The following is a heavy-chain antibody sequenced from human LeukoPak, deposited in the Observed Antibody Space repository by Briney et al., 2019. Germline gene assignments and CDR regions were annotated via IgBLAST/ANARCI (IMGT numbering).Heavy chain of an antibody. Sequence: GASVKVSCKASGYTFTSYGISWVRQAPGQGLEWMGWISAYNGNTNYAQKLQGRVTMTTDTSTSTAYMELRSLRSDDTAVYYCARDLRADYDILDAFDIWGQGTMVTVSS. CDR1: GYTFTSYG. D-gene: IGHD3-9*01. J-gene: IGHJ3*02. V-gene: IGHV1-18*01. CDR2: ISAYNGNT. CDR3: ARDLRADYDILDAFDI.